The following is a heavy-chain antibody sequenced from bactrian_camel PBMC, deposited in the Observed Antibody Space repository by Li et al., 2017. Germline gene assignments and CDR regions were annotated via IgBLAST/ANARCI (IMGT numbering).Heavy chain of an antibody. Sequence: HVQLVESGGGSVQAGGSLRLSCAASGYDHSRDCMAWFRQAPGKEREGVASLDWDRSTSYADSVKGRFTISYEKAKKTLYLQMNSLKADDTAMYYCAAEEYWLPSHWGQGTQVTVS. D-gene: IGHD1*01. CDR2: LDWDRST. CDR3: AAEEYWLPSH. J-gene: IGHJ4*01. CDR1: GYDHSRDC. V-gene: IGHV3S53*01.